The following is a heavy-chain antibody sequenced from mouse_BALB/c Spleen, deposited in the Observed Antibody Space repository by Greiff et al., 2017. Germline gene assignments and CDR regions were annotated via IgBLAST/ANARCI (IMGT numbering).Heavy chain of an antibody. J-gene: IGHJ4*01. D-gene: IGHD2-1*01. CDR2: IDPANGNT. CDR3: ARGVYGNYAMDY. CDR1: GFNIKDTY. Sequence: VQLQQSGAELVKPGASVKLSCTASGFNIKDTYMHWVQQRPEQGLEWIGRIDPANGNTKYDPKFQGKATITADTSSNTAYLQLSSLTSEDTAVYYCARGVYGNYAMDYWGQGTSVTVSA. V-gene: IGHV14-3*02.